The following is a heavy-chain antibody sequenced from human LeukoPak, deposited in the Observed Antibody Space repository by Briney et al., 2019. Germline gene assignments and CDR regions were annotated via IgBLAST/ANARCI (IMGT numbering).Heavy chain of an antibody. J-gene: IGHJ4*02. V-gene: IGHV3-21*04. CDR1: GSTFSNYS. CDR2: ISSSSSYI. CDR3: AKDIVSAGGAYFDY. D-gene: IGHD2-21*01. Sequence: GGSLRLSCAASGSTFSNYSMNWVRQAPGKGLEWVSSISSSSSYIYYADSVKGRFTISRDNSKNSLYLQMNSLRTEDTALYYCAKDIVSAGGAYFDYWGQGTLVTVSS.